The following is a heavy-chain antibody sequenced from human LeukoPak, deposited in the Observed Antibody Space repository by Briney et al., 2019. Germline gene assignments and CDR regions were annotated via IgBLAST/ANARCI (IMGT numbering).Heavy chain of an antibody. V-gene: IGHV4-4*07. D-gene: IGHD1-26*01. CDR2: IYTSGST. Sequence: PSETLSLTCTVSGGSISSYYWSWIRQPAGKGLEWIGRIYTSGSTNYNPSLKSRVTMSVDTSKIQFSLKLSSVTAADTAVYYCARDLPGYSGSYFIFGYWGRGTLVTVSS. CDR3: ARDLPGYSGSYFIFGY. CDR1: GGSISSYY. J-gene: IGHJ4*02.